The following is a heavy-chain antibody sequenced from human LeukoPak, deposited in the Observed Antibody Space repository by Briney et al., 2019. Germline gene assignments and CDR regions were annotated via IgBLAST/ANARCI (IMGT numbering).Heavy chain of an antibody. J-gene: IGHJ6*02. D-gene: IGHD1-7*01. CDR3: ARDNWNYGSSMDV. V-gene: IGHV4-59*02. CDR1: GGSVSSYY. Sequence: SETLSLTCTVSGGSVSSYYWSWIRQPPGKGLEWIGYIYYSGSTNYNPSLKSRVTISVDTSKNQFSLKLSSVTAADTAVYHCARDNWNYGSSMDVWGQGTAVTVSS. CDR2: IYYSGST.